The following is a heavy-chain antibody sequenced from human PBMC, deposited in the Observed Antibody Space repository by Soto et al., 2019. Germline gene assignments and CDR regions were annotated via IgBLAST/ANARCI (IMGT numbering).Heavy chain of an antibody. Sequence: QVQLVQSGAEVKKPGSSVKVSCKASGGNFTTYAISWVRQAPGQGLEWMGGIIPLFVTGNYAQKFQDRVTITADESTSTAYMELNSLRSEDTAMYYCARVEGIPGNSGALNYWGQGNLVTVSS. D-gene: IGHD6-13*01. CDR2: IIPLFVTG. J-gene: IGHJ4*02. CDR1: GGNFTTYA. CDR3: ARVEGIPGNSGALNY. V-gene: IGHV1-69*12.